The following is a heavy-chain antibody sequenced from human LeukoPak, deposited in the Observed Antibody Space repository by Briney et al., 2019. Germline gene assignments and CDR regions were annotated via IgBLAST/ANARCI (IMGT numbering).Heavy chain of an antibody. Sequence: SETLSLTCTVSGGSISSYYWSWIRQPPGKGLEWIGFIYYSGSTNYNPSLKSRVTISVDTPKNQFSLKLSSVTAADTAVYYCARHYYDSSGPDYWGQGTLVTVSS. J-gene: IGHJ4*02. CDR2: IYYSGST. D-gene: IGHD3-22*01. CDR3: ARHYYDSSGPDY. CDR1: GGSISSYY. V-gene: IGHV4-59*08.